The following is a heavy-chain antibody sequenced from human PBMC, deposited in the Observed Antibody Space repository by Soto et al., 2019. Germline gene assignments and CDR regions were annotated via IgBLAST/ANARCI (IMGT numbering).Heavy chain of an antibody. V-gene: IGHV2-5*01. CDR2: IFGHGNE. CDR1: GFSLTTSAAG. J-gene: IGHJ4*02. Sequence: QITLKESGPALVKPTQTLTVTCSFSGFSLTTSAAGVGWIRQTPGKALEWLALIFGHGNEKYSPSLKNRLTVTKAHSKNPVVLTMTNMQPLDSATYYCAHNAYSGTYYFDAWGQGTLVTVSS. CDR3: AHNAYSGTYYFDA. D-gene: IGHD1-26*01.